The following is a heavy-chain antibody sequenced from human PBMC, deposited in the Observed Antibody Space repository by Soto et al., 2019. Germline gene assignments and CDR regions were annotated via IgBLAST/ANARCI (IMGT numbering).Heavy chain of an antibody. CDR1: GFTFSSYC. Sequence: PGGSLRLSCAASGFTFSSYCMRWVRQAPGKGLVWVSDISGSGGYTYYADSVMGRFTISRDNSKNTLYLQMNSLRAEDTAVYYCAKAEDFWSDYYTGYMDVWGKGTTVTVSS. CDR2: ISGSGGYT. J-gene: IGHJ6*03. CDR3: AKAEDFWSDYYTGYMDV. V-gene: IGHV3-23*01. D-gene: IGHD3-3*01.